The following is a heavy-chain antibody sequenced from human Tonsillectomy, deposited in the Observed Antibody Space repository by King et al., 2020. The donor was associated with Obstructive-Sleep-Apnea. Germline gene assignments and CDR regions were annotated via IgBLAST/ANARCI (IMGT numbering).Heavy chain of an antibody. Sequence: VQLVESGGGVVQPERSLRLSCAASGFTFSSYAMHWVRQAPGKGLEWVAVISYDGSNKYYADSVKGRFTISRDNSKNTLYLQMNSLRAEDTAVYYCARAYSSGESFFDYWGQGTLVTVSS. V-gene: IGHV3-30-3*01. CDR2: ISYDGSNK. CDR3: ARAYSSGESFFDY. J-gene: IGHJ4*02. D-gene: IGHD6-19*01. CDR1: GFTFSSYA.